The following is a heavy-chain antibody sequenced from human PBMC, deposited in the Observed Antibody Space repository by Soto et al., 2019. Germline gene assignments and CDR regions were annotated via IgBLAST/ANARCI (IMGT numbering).Heavy chain of an antibody. D-gene: IGHD2-21*01. J-gene: IGHJ4*02. V-gene: IGHV3-43D*04. CDR2: ISWDGISR. Sequence: EVQLVESGGVVVQPGGSLRLSCAASGFTFDDYAMYWVRQAPGKGLEWVSLISWDGISRDYADSVKGRFTISRDNSKNSLYLQMNSLRAEDTALYYCAKDVEYRGGYKYFDYWGQGTLVTVSS. CDR3: AKDVEYRGGYKYFDY. CDR1: GFTFDDYA.